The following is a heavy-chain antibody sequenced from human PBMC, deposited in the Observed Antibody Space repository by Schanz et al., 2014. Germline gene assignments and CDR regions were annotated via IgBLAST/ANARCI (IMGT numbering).Heavy chain of an antibody. CDR3: ARVRCSGGNCYSWRTSYFGMDV. V-gene: IGHV1-18*01. Sequence: QVQLVQSGAEVKRPGVSVKVSCKASGYSFTSYVITWVRQAPGQGLERMGWISGYNGNTNYAQRFKGRVTMTTDTSTNTAYMEMRSLRSDDTAVYYCARVRCSGGNCYSWRTSYFGMDVWGQGTTVTVSS. J-gene: IGHJ6*02. D-gene: IGHD2-15*01. CDR2: ISGYNGNT. CDR1: GYSFTSYV.